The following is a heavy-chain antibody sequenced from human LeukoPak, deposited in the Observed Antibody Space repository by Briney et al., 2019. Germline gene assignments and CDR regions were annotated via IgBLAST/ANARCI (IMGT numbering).Heavy chain of an antibody. Sequence: GGSLRLSCAASGFTFSSYWMHWVRQAPGKGLVWVSRINSDGSSTSYADSVKGRFTISRDNAKNTLYLQMNSLRAEDTAVYYCARVPLWFGGGVDYYGMDVWGQGTTVTVSS. J-gene: IGHJ6*02. CDR2: INSDGSST. CDR3: ARVPLWFGGGVDYYGMDV. CDR1: GFTFSSYW. V-gene: IGHV3-74*01. D-gene: IGHD3-10*01.